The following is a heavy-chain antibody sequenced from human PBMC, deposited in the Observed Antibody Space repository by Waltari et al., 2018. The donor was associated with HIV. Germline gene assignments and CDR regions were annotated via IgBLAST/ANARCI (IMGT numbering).Heavy chain of an antibody. J-gene: IGHJ6*02. V-gene: IGHV3-7*01. CDR2: IKEDGNEK. CDR3: VRENDFGTIFFNYYYAMDV. D-gene: IGHD3-3*01. Sequence: MQLVESGGGLVQRGGSLRLSCAASGFTFCSHWMSWVRQAPGKALEGGANIKEDGNEKYYVNSVRGRFTISRDNANNSLYLDMNRLRDEDTAVYYCVRENDFGTIFFNYYYAMDVWGQGTSVTV. CDR1: GFTFCSHW.